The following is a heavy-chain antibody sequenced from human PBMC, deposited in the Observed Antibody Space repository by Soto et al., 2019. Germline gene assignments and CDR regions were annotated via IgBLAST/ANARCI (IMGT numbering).Heavy chain of an antibody. J-gene: IGHJ5*02. D-gene: IGHD2-15*01. CDR3: ARLGYCSGGSCYRFSP. V-gene: IGHV4-59*01. CDR1: GGSISSYY. Sequence: ETLSLTCTVSGGSISSYYWSCIRQPPGKGLEWIGYIYYSGSTNYNPSLKSRVTISVDTSKNQFSLKLSSVTAADTAVYSCARLGYCSGGSCYRFSPWGQGTLVTVSS. CDR2: IYYSGST.